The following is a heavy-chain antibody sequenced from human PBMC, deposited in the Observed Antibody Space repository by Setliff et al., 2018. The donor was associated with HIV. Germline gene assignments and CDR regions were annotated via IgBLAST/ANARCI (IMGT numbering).Heavy chain of an antibody. Sequence: SETLSLTCTVSGGSISSSSYYWGWIRQPPGKGLEWIAYFMYTDIHYVNYLNYRNPSLASRLSISVDKSKNQFSLTLSSVTAADTALYYCSKWDTIILADSWGQGTLVTVSS. CDR3: SKWDTIILADS. CDR2: FMYTDIHYVNYLN. CDR1: GGSISSSSYY. J-gene: IGHJ4*02. V-gene: IGHV4-61*05. D-gene: IGHD1-26*01.